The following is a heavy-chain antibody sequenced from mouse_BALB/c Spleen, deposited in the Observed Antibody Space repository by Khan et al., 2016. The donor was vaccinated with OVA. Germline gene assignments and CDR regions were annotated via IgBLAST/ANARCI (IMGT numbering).Heavy chain of an antibody. Sequence: VQLKESGPELMKPGASVKISCKASGYSFTTYYMHWVKQCHGKSLEWIGYIDPFNGGNDYNQKFKGKATLTVDKSSSTAYMHRSSLTSEDSAVYYCGRGRFDYWGQGTLVTVSA. V-gene: IGHV1-34*01. CDR2: IDPFNGGN. J-gene: IGHJ3*01. CDR3: GRGRFDY. CDR1: GYSFTTYY.